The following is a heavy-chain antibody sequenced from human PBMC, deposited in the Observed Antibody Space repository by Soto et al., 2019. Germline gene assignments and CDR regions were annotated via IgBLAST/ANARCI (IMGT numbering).Heavy chain of an antibody. CDR2: ISYDGSNK. D-gene: IGHD6-6*01. J-gene: IGHJ4*02. CDR3: AKDKKYSSSFVDY. Sequence: PVGSLRLSCAASGFTFSSYGMHWVRQAPGKGLEWVAVISYDGSNKYYADSVKGRLTISRDNSKNTLYLQMNSLRAEDTAVYYCAKDKKYSSSFVDYWGQGTLVTVSS. V-gene: IGHV3-30*18. CDR1: GFTFSSYG.